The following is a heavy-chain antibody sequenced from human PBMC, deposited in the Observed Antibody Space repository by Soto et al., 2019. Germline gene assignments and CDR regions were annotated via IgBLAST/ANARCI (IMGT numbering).Heavy chain of an antibody. CDR1: GFTFSSYW. J-gene: IGHJ6*03. CDR3: AKPQGSGSYYYYMDV. V-gene: IGHV3-74*01. Sequence: GGSLRLSCAASGFTFSSYWMHWVRQAPGKGLVWVSRINSDGSSTSYADSVKGRFTISRDNSKNTLYLQMNSLRAEDTAVYYCAKPQGSGSYYYYMDVWGKGTTVTVSS. D-gene: IGHD1-26*01. CDR2: INSDGSST.